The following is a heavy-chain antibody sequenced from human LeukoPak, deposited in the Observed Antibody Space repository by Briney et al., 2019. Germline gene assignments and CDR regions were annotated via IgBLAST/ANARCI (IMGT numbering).Heavy chain of an antibody. V-gene: IGHV3-7*01. Sequence: GGSLRLSCAASGFTFSNYWMSWVRQAPGKGLEWVANIKQDGSEKYYVDSVKGRFTISRDNANNSLYLQMNSLRAEDTAVYYCARVGGWEQLAYWGQGTLVTVSS. D-gene: IGHD1/OR15-1a*01. CDR1: GFTFSNYW. J-gene: IGHJ4*02. CDR2: IKQDGSEK. CDR3: ARVGGWEQLAY.